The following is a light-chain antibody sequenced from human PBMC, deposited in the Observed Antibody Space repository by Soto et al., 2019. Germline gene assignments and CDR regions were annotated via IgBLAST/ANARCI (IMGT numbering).Light chain of an antibody. CDR1: SSDVGGYDF. CDR3: CSYAGSYVV. Sequence: QSALTQPHSVSGSPGQSVAISCTGTSSDVGGYDFVSWYQQHPGKAPKPIIYDVTARPSGVPDRFSGSKSGNTASLTISGLQAEDEADYYCCSYAGSYVVFGGGTKLTVL. V-gene: IGLV2-11*01. J-gene: IGLJ2*01. CDR2: DVT.